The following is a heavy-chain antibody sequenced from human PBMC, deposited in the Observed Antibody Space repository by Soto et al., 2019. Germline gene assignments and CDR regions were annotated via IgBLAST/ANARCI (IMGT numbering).Heavy chain of an antibody. Sequence: SLTCTVSGGSISSGDYYWSWIRQPPGKGLEWIGYIYYSGSTYYNPSLKSRVTISVDTSKNQFSLKLSSVTAADTAVYYCARAFDILTRYYFDYWGQGTLVTVSS. CDR3: ARAFDILTRYYFDY. V-gene: IGHV4-30-4*01. CDR2: IYYSGST. D-gene: IGHD3-9*01. CDR1: GGSISSGDYY. J-gene: IGHJ4*02.